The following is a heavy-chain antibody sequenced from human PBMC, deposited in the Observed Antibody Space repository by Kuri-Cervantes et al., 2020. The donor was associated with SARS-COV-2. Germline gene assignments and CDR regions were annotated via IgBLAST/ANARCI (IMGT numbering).Heavy chain of an antibody. V-gene: IGHV4-61*05. Sequence: GSLRLSCTVSGGSISSSSYYWGWIRQPPGKGLEWIGRIYTSGSTNYNPSLKSRVTMSVDTSKNQFSLKLSSVTAADTAVYYCAREYYDILTGHQLFDYWGQGTLVTVSS. CDR3: AREYYDILTGHQLFDY. CDR2: IYTSGST. CDR1: GGSISSSSYY. J-gene: IGHJ4*02. D-gene: IGHD3-9*01.